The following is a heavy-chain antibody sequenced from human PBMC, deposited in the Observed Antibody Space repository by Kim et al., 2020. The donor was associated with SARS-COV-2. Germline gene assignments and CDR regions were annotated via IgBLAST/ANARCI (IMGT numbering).Heavy chain of an antibody. CDR3: ARGRLVTEGRRWFDP. Sequence: ASVKVSCKASGYTFTSYYMQWVRQAPGQGLEWMGIINPSGGSTSNAQKFQGRVTMTKDTSTSTAYMELSSLTSEDTAVYYCARGRLVTEGRRWFDPWGQGTLVTVSS. CDR2: INPSGGST. CDR1: GYTFTSYY. J-gene: IGHJ5*02. V-gene: IGHV1-46*01. D-gene: IGHD2-21*02.